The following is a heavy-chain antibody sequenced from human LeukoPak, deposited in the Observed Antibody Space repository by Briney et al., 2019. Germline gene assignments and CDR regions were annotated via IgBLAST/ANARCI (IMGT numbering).Heavy chain of an antibody. V-gene: IGHV3-74*01. CDR1: GFTFSSNV. CDR3: ARDWWFDP. CDR2: INSDGSTT. J-gene: IGHJ5*02. Sequence: GGSLRLSCAASGFTFSSNVMSWVRRAPGKGLEWVSRINSDGSTTNYADSVKGRSTISRDNVKNTLYLQMNSLRAEDSAVYYCARDWWFDPWGQGTLVTVSS.